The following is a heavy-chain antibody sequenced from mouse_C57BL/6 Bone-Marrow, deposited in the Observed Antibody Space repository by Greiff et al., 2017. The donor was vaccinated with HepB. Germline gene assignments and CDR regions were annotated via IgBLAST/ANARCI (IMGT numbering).Heavy chain of an antibody. Sequence: QVQLQQSGAELVRPGASVTLSCKASGYTFTDYEMHWVKQTPVHGLEWIGAIDPETGGTAYNQKFKGKAILTADKSSSTAYMELRSLTSEDSAVYYCTRGAFTTRDWFAYWGQGTLVTVSA. V-gene: IGHV1-15*01. D-gene: IGHD2-12*01. CDR3: TRGAFTTRDWFAY. CDR2: IDPETGGT. CDR1: GYTFTDYE. J-gene: IGHJ3*01.